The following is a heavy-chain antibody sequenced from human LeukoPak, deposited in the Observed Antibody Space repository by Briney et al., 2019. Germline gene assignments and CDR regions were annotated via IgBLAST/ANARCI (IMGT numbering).Heavy chain of an antibody. CDR2: ISGSDDST. J-gene: IGHJ4*02. Sequence: GGSLRLSCAASGFTFSRHALSRVRQAPGKELEWVSAISGSDDSTYYADSVKGRFTISRDNSKNTLYLQMNSLRVEDTAVYHCAKVTGTTNYWGQGTLVTVSS. V-gene: IGHV3-23*01. CDR3: AKVTGTTNY. CDR1: GFTFSRHA. D-gene: IGHD1-20*01.